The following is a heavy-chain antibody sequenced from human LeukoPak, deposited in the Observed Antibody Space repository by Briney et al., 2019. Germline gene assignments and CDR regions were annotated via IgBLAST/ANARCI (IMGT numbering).Heavy chain of an antibody. D-gene: IGHD2-15*01. Sequence: PSETLSLTCTVSGGSVSRGDYYWSWIRQSPGKGLEWIGYVYYSGSPYYNPSLKSRVFISVHTSKNQFSLNLSSVTAADTAVYYCAIFASGGTRIDSWGQGTLVTVSS. J-gene: IGHJ4*02. V-gene: IGHV4-30-4*08. CDR3: AIFASGGTRIDS. CDR2: VYYSGSP. CDR1: GGSVSRGDYY.